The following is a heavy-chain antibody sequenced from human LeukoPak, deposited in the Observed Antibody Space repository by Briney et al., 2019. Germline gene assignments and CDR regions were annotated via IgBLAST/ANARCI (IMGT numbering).Heavy chain of an antibody. D-gene: IGHD3-16*01. CDR3: ARHPRRGPFDY. Sequence: NPSETLSLTCTVSGGSISSSSYYWGWIRQPPGKGLEWIGSIYYSGSTYYNPSLKSRVTISVDTSKNQFSLKLSSVTAADTAVYYCARHPRRGPFDYWGQGTLVTVSS. CDR1: GGSISSSSYY. CDR2: IYYSGST. J-gene: IGHJ4*02. V-gene: IGHV4-39*01.